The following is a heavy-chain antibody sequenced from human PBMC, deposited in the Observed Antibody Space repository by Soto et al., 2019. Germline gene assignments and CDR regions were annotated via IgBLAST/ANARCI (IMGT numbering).Heavy chain of an antibody. D-gene: IGHD6-19*01. CDR3: ESDSTGWFDP. CDR2: FYTSGNN. CDR1: GGSLSLNTLY. Sequence: TLSRNCIVSGGSLSLNTLYWSWIRQPAGKGLEWIGRFYTSGNNNYNPSLKSRVTMSLDTSKNQFSLKLSSVNGADTDVYFCESDSTGWFDPWGQGTLVTVSS. V-gene: IGHV4-61*02. J-gene: IGHJ5*02.